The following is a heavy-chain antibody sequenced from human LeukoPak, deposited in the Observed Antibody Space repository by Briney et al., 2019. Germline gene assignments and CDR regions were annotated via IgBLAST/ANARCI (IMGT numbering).Heavy chain of an antibody. CDR3: ARVSDYGDYYFDY. CDR1: GFTFSSCG. Sequence: GGSLRLSCAASGFTFSSCGMHWVRQAPGKGLDWVAFIQFDGSKKYYADSVKGRFTISRDNSKNTLYLQMNSLRAEDAAVYYCARVSDYGDYYFDYWGQGTLVTVSS. V-gene: IGHV3-30*02. CDR2: IQFDGSKK. D-gene: IGHD4-17*01. J-gene: IGHJ4*02.